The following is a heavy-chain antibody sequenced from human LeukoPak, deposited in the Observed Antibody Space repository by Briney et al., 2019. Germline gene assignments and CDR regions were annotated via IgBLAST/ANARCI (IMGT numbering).Heavy chain of an antibody. CDR3: ARGCSAIRCPADY. Sequence: GGPLRLSCAASGFTLSNYWLHWVRQAPGEGLVWVSQISPDGNITPYADSVKGRFTISRDNSKNTLYLQMNALKAEDTAVYFCARGCSAIRCPADYWGQGSLVTVSS. CDR2: ISPDGNIT. J-gene: IGHJ4*02. CDR1: GFTLSNYW. V-gene: IGHV3-74*01. D-gene: IGHD2-15*01.